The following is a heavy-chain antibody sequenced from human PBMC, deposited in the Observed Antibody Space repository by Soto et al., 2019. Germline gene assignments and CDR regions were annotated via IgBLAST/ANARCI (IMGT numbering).Heavy chain of an antibody. CDR1: GGSIGSGGYS. CDR3: ARDSRSTTTYGLDV. V-gene: IGHV4-30-2*01. CDR2: IYHGEST. Sequence: QLQLQESGSGLVKPSQTLSLNCAVSGGSIGSGGYSWSWLRLPPGKGLEWIGYIYHGESTNYNPSLRSRVTISVDRAKNQLSLILKSVTPADTAVYYCARDSRSTTTYGLDVWGQGTTVTVSS. D-gene: IGHD4-4*01. J-gene: IGHJ6*02.